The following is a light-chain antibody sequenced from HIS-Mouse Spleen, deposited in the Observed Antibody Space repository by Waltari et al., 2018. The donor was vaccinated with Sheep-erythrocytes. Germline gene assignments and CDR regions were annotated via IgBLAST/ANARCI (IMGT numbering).Light chain of an antibody. V-gene: IGLV2-11*01. CDR1: SSDVGGYNY. CDR3: CSYAVSYTLV. J-gene: IGLJ2*01. CDR2: DVS. Sequence: QSALTQPRSVSGSPGQSVTISCTGTSSDVGGYNYVSWYQQHPGKAPKLMIYDVSKRPSGFPDRFPGSKSGNTASLTISGLQAEDEADYYCCSYAVSYTLVFGGGTKLTVL.